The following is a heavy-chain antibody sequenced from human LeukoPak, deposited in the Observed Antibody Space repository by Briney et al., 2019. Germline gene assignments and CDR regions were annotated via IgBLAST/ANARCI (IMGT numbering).Heavy chain of an antibody. J-gene: IGHJ6*03. CDR3: ARAAFHYYYYMDV. CDR2: IYHSGIT. Sequence: SETLSLTCADSGYSISSGYYWGWIRQSPGKGLEWIGSIYHSGITYYKPSLKSRVSISVDTSKNQFSLNLSSVTAADTAVYYCARAAFHYYYYMDVWGKGTTVTVSS. CDR1: GYSISSGYY. V-gene: IGHV4-38-2*01. D-gene: IGHD6-13*01.